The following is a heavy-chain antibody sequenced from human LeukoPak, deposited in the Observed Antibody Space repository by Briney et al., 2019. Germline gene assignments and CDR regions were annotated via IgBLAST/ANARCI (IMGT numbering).Heavy chain of an antibody. CDR2: ISYDGSNK. CDR3: ARYCSSTSCYAPEFDY. CDR1: GFTFSSYA. Sequence: GGSLRLSCAASGFTFSSYAMHWVRQAPGKGLEWVAVISYDGSNKYYADSAKGRFTISRDNSKNTLYLQMNSLRAEDTAVYYCARYCSSTSCYAPEFDYWGQGTLVTVSS. V-gene: IGHV3-30*04. D-gene: IGHD2-2*01. J-gene: IGHJ4*02.